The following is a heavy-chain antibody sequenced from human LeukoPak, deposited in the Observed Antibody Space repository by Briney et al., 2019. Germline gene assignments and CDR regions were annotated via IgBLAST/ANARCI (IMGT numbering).Heavy chain of an antibody. CDR1: GFTFSSYS. D-gene: IGHD4-23*01. CDR3: ARVGDGGFYHYYYMDV. Sequence: GGSLRLSCAASGFTFSSYSMNWVRQAPGKGLEWVSSISSSSSYIYYADSVKGRFTISRDNAKNSLYLQMNSLRAEDTAVYYCARVGDGGFYHYYYMDVWGKGTTVTVSS. V-gene: IGHV3-21*01. CDR2: ISSSSSYI. J-gene: IGHJ6*03.